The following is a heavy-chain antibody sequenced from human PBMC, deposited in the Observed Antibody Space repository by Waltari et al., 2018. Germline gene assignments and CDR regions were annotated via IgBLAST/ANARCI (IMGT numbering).Heavy chain of an antibody. CDR3: TRGFASGIHYY. Sequence: EVQLLASGGVLVQPGGSLSLSCPATGFTFSSYSITWVRQAPGKGLECVSYISKTITTIHYADSVKGRFTISRDNAKNSVYLQMNSLRDEDTAMYYCTRGFASGIHYYWGQGTLVTVSS. CDR2: ISKTITTI. CDR1: GFTFSSYS. J-gene: IGHJ4*02. D-gene: IGHD3-10*01. V-gene: IGHV3-48*02.